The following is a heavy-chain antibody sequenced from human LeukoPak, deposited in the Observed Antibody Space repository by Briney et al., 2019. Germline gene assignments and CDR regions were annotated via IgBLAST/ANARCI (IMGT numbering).Heavy chain of an antibody. CDR1: GFTFSSYA. Sequence: GGSLRLSCAASGFTFSSYAMSWVRQAPGKGLEWVSAISGSGGSTYYADSVKGRFTISRDNSKNTLYLQMNSLRAEDTAVYYCAKDPSGSYYTYYFDYWGQGTLDTVSS. D-gene: IGHD1-26*01. CDR3: AKDPSGSYYTYYFDY. CDR2: ISGSGGST. J-gene: IGHJ4*02. V-gene: IGHV3-23*01.